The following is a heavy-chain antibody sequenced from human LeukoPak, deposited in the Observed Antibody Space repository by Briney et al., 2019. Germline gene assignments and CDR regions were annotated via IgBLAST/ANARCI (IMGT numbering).Heavy chain of an antibody. CDR2: ISSSSSTI. D-gene: IGHD1-26*01. J-gene: IGHJ3*02. V-gene: IGHV3-48*01. Sequence: GGSLRLSCAASGFTFSSYSMNWVRQAPGKGLEWVSYISSSSSTIYYADSVKGRFTISRDNAKNSLYLQMNSLRAEDTAVYYCASMRVDSGSPGTFDIWGQGTMVTVSS. CDR1: GFTFSSYS. CDR3: ASMRVDSGSPGTFDI.